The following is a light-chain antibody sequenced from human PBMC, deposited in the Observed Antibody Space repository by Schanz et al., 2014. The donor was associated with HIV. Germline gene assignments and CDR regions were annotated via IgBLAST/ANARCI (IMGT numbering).Light chain of an antibody. CDR2: GDN. J-gene: IGLJ3*02. V-gene: IGLV1-44*01. Sequence: QSVLTQSPSASGTPGQRVTISCSGSSSNLGGNTVNWYRQLPGTAPKLLIFGDNQRPSGVPDRFSGSKSGTSASLAISGLQSEDEADYFCVSWDDSLTGWVFGGGTKLTVL. CDR3: VSWDDSLTGWV. CDR1: SSNLGGNT.